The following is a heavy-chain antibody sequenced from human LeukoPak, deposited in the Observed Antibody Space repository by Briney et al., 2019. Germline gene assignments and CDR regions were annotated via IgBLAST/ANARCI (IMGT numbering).Heavy chain of an antibody. D-gene: IGHD3-16*02. CDR1: GYTFTSYG. CDR3: ARTNYVWGSYRVYYFDY. J-gene: IGHJ4*02. Sequence: ASVKVSCKASGYTFTSYGISWVRQAPGEALEWRGWISTYNGNTNYAQKLQGRVTMTTDTSTSTAYMELRSMRSDDTAVYYCARTNYVWGSYRVYYFDYWGQGTLVTVSS. CDR2: ISTYNGNT. V-gene: IGHV1-18*01.